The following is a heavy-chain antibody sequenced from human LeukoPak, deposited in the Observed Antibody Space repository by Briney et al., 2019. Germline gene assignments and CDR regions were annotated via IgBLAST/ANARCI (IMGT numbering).Heavy chain of an antibody. CDR2: ISSSSSYI. Sequence: GGSLRLSCAASGFTFSSYSMNWVRQAPGKGLEWVSSISSSSSYIYYADSVKGRFTISRDNAKNSLYLQMNSLRAEDTAVYYCAKAGTAMVYYYGMDVWGQGTTVTVSS. J-gene: IGHJ6*02. CDR1: GFTFSSYS. V-gene: IGHV3-21*01. CDR3: AKAGTAMVYYYGMDV. D-gene: IGHD5-18*01.